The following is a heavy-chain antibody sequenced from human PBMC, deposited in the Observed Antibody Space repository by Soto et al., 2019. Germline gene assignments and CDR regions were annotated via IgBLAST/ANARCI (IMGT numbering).Heavy chain of an antibody. J-gene: IGHJ4*02. Sequence: QVQLVQSGAEVKKPGASVKVSCKASGYTFTSYYMHWVRQAPGQGLEWMGIINTSGGSTSYAQKFQGRVTMTRDTSTSTVYMELSSLRSEDTAVYYCARDGVAAAGIEGFNYYWGQGTLVTVSS. CDR2: INTSGGST. D-gene: IGHD6-13*01. CDR3: ARDGVAAAGIEGFNYY. V-gene: IGHV1-46*01. CDR1: GYTFTSYY.